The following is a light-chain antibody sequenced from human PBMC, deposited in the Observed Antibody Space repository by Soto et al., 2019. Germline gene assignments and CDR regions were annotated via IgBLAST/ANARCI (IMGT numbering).Light chain of an antibody. CDR1: YTNIGEGYQ. CDR2: DNT. V-gene: IGLV1-40*01. J-gene: IGLJ3*02. Sequence: QLVLTQPPAVSGAPGHRVTISCTGTYTNIGEGYQVHWYQQLPGAAPKLLISDNTNRPSGVPDRFSASKSGTSASLAISGLQPEDEAVYHCQTYDSRLDGSVFGGGTKLTVL. CDR3: QTYDSRLDGSV.